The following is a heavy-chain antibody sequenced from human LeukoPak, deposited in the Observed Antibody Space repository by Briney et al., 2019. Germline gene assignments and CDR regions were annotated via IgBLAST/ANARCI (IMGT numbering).Heavy chain of an antibody. CDR2: IFYSGTT. J-gene: IGHJ3*01. Sequence: SETLSLTCIVSGAPLSNYYWNWIRQSPERGLEWLGYIFYSGTTKYNPSLENRVTISLDPPKNRLSLKISSVTAEDTALYYCAATVPFGSDAFDFWGQGKVVAVSS. CDR1: GAPLSNYY. V-gene: IGHV4-59*12. CDR3: AATVPFGSDAFDF. D-gene: IGHD4-17*01.